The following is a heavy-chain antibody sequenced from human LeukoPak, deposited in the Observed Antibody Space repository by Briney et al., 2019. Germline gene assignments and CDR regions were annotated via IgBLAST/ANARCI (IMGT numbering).Heavy chain of an antibody. V-gene: IGHV3-30-3*01. CDR1: GFTFSSYA. CDR2: ISYDGSNK. D-gene: IGHD4-17*01. CDR3: ARAYGLDY. J-gene: IGHJ4*02. Sequence: GGSLRLSCAASGFTFSSYAMHWVRQAPGKELEWVAVISYDGSNKYYADSVKGRFTISRDNSKNTLYLQMNSLRAEDTAVYYCARAYGLDYWGQGTLVTVSS.